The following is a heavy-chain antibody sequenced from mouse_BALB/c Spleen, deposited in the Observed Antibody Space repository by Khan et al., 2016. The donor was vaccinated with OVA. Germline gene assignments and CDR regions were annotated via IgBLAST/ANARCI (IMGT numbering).Heavy chain of an antibody. J-gene: IGHJ4*01. D-gene: IGHD3-3*01. CDR1: GFTFSSYW. CDR2: IRLKSDNYAT. V-gene: IGHV6-3*01. CDR3: TARAYAMDY. Sequence: EVKLEASGGGLVQPGGSMKLSCVAAGFTFSSYWMSWVRQSPEKGLEWVAEIRLKSDNYATHYAESVKGKFTISRDDSKSRLYLQMNSLRAEDTVIYYCTARAYAMDYWGQGTSVTVSS.